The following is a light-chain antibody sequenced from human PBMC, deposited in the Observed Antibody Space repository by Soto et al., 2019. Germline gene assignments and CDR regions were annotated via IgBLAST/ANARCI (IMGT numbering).Light chain of an antibody. J-gene: IGKJ5*01. CDR1: QSISTW. Sequence: DVQMTQSPSSLSASVGDKVTITCRASQSISTWLAWYQQKPGKAPKLLIFDASSLESGVPSRFSGSGSGTEFTLTFNRLKTDDLATYDCQQYESYPWTVGQGTRREIK. V-gene: IGKV1-5*01. CDR2: DAS. CDR3: QQYESYPWT.